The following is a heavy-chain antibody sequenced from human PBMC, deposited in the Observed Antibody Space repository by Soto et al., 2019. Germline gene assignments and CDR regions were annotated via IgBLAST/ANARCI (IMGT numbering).Heavy chain of an antibody. CDR2: IYYSGST. CDR3: ARDLNSDGSSGYYNWFDP. V-gene: IGHV4-59*01. J-gene: IGHJ5*02. Sequence: PSETLSLTCTVSGCSISSYYWRWIRQPPGKGLEWIGYIYYSGSTNYNPSLKSRVTISVDTSKNKFSLKLSSVTAADTAAYYCARDLNSDGSSGYYNWFDPWGQGTLVTVSS. D-gene: IGHD3-22*01. CDR1: GCSISSYY.